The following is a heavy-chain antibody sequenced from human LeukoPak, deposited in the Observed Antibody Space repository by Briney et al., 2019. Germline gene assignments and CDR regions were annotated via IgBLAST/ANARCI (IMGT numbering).Heavy chain of an antibody. CDR1: GGSFSGYY. D-gene: IGHD5-18*01. CDR3: AREIHRGYFDY. J-gene: IGHJ4*02. Sequence: SETLSHTCAVYGGSFSGYYWSWIRQPPGKGLEWIGEINHSGSTNYNPSLKSRVTISVDTSKNQFSLKLSSVTAADTAVYYCAREIHRGYFDYWGQGTLVTVSS. CDR2: INHSGST. V-gene: IGHV4-34*01.